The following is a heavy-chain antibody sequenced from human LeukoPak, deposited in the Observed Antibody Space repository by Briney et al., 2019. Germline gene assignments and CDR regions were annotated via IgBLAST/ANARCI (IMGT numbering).Heavy chain of an antibody. Sequence: GGALILSCAAWGVSFKRYNINWVRQGRGKGRESVSCLSRSTRYIYYAESVKGRFTISRDNAKNSLYLQMNSLRAEATAVYYCARNRDLGDYYGSGSYDYWGQGSLVTVSS. D-gene: IGHD3-10*01. CDR2: LSRSTRYI. J-gene: IGHJ4*02. CDR1: GVSFKRYN. CDR3: ARNRDLGDYYGSGSYDY. V-gene: IGHV3-21*01.